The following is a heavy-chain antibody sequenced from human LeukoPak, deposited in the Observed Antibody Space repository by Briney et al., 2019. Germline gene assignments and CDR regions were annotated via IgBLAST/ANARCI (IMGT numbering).Heavy chain of an antibody. CDR2: ISGSGGST. CDR3: AKCGNSGCHLIDY. Sequence: PGGSLRLSCAASGFTFSSYAMNWVRQAPGKGLECVSAISGSGGSTYYADSVKGRFTISRDNSKSTLYLQMDSLRAEDTAVYYCAKCGNSGCHLIDYWGQGTLVTVSS. J-gene: IGHJ4*02. D-gene: IGHD5-12*01. V-gene: IGHV3-23*01. CDR1: GFTFSSYA.